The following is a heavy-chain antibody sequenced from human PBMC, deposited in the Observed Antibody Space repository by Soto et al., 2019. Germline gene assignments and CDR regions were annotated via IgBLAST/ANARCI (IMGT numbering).Heavy chain of an antibody. CDR2: IYYSGST. D-gene: IGHD5-12*01. CDR1: GGSISSSSYY. CDR3: ARQPVGSGYATPAGGFDY. J-gene: IGHJ4*02. V-gene: IGHV4-39*01. Sequence: SETLSLTCTVSGGSISSSSYYWGWIRQPPGKGLEWIGSIYYSGSTYYNPSLKSRVTISVDTSKNQFSLKLSSVTAADTAVYYCARQPVGSGYATPAGGFDYWGQGTLVTVSS.